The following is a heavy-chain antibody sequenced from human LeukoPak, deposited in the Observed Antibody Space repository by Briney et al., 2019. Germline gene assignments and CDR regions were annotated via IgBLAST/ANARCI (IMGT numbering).Heavy chain of an antibody. J-gene: IGHJ1*01. CDR3: AKDDDSSGYAEYFQH. D-gene: IGHD3-22*01. CDR2: ISGSGGST. V-gene: IGHV3-23*01. Sequence: GGSLRLSCAASGFTFSNYAMSWVRQAPGKGLEWVSAISGSGGSTYYADSVKGRFTISRDNSKNTLYLQMNSLRAEDTAVYYCAKDDDSSGYAEYFQHWGQGTLVTVSS. CDR1: GFTFSNYA.